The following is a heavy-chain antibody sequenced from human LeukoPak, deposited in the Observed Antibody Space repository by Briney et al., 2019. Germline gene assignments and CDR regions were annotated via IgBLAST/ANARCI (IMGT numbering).Heavy chain of an antibody. CDR2: TYYRSKWYN. Sequence: SQTLSLTCAISGDSVSSNSAAWNWIRQSPSRGLEWLGRTYYRSKWYNDYAVSVKSQITINPDTSKNQFSLQLNSVTPEDTAVYYCARVGSDWTDIVVVPAAPFDYWGQGTLVTVSS. CDR3: ARVGSDWTDIVVVPAAPFDY. CDR1: GDSVSSNSAA. D-gene: IGHD2-2*01. V-gene: IGHV6-1*01. J-gene: IGHJ4*02.